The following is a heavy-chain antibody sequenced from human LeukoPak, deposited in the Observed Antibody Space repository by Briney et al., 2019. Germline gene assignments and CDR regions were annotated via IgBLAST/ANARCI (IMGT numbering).Heavy chain of an antibody. CDR2: IYSGGRT. CDR3: AREPLTGYYGFDY. J-gene: IGHJ4*02. D-gene: IGHD3-9*01. Sequence: GGSLRLSCAASGFTVSSNYMAWVRQAPGKGLECVSVIYSGGRTYYGDSVKGRFTISRDNSKNTLYLQMNILRAEDTAVYYCAREPLTGYYGFDYWGQGTLVTVSS. CDR1: GFTVSSNY. V-gene: IGHV3-53*01.